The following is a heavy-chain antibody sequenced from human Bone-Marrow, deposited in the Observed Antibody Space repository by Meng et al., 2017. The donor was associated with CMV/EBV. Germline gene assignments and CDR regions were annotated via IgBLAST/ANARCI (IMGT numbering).Heavy chain of an antibody. CDR2: ISASGVST. V-gene: IGHV3-23*01. CDR3: AKLGTAQVGNYYYGLGV. CDR1: GFSFSSYA. D-gene: IGHD1-7*01. J-gene: IGHJ6*02. Sequence: GESLKISCAASGFSFSSYAMSWVRQAPGKGLEWVSSISASGVSTYYADSVKGRFTLSRDNPENTLYLQVSSLGAEDTATYYCAKLGTAQVGNYYYGLGVWGQGTTVTVSS.